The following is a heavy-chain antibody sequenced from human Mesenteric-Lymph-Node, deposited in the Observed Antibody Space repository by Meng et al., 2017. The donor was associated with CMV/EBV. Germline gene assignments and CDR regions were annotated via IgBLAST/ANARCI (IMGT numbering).Heavy chain of an antibody. V-gene: IGHV1-2*02. CDR2: INPNSGGT. Sequence: ASVMVSCKASGYTFTGYYMHWVRQAPGQGLEWMGWINPNSGGTNYAQKFQGRITMTRDTSISTAYIELSRLGSDDTAVYYCAGTLWFGELFWGYWGQGTLVTVSS. CDR1: GYTFTGYY. CDR3: AGTLWFGELFWGY. D-gene: IGHD3-10*01. J-gene: IGHJ4*02.